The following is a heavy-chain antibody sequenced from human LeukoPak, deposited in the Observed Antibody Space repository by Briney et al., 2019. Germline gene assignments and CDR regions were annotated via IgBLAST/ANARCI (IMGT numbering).Heavy chain of an antibody. V-gene: IGHV1-2*02. J-gene: IGHJ4*02. CDR3: ARGWTYYYDSRGSVFDY. CDR2: INPKGGGT. CDR1: GYTFSCYY. Sequence: ASVKVSCKAPGYTFSCYYMHWVRQAPGQGLEWMGWINPKGGGTNYAQKFQGRVTMTRDTSISTAYMELRRLRSDDTAVYYCARGWTYYYDSRGSVFDYWGQGTLVTVSS. D-gene: IGHD3-22*01.